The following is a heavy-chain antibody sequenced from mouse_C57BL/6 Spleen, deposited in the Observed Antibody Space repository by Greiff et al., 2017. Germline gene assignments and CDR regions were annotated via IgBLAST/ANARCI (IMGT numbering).Heavy chain of an antibody. CDR3: ARGEGYVAY. CDR2: ISYDGSN. CDR1: GYSITSGYY. Sequence: EVKLQESGPGLVKPSQSLSLTCSVTGYSITSGYYWNWIRQFPGNKLEWMGYISYDGSNNYNPSLKNRISITRDTSKNQFFLKLNSVTTEDTATXYCARGEGYVAYWGQGTLVTVSA. D-gene: IGHD2-2*01. J-gene: IGHJ3*01. V-gene: IGHV3-6*01.